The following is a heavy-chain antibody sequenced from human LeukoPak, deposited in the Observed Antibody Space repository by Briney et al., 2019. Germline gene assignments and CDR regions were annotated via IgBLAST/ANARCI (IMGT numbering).Heavy chain of an antibody. D-gene: IGHD3-16*01. V-gene: IGHV3-74*01. Sequence: GGSLRLSCAASGFTFNNYWMHWVRQAPGEGLMWVSRISGEGSDTNYADSVRGRFTISRDNAKNTLYLQMNSLRAEDTAVYYCARDLWVGGQGTLVTVSS. CDR2: ISGEGSDT. J-gene: IGHJ4*02. CDR1: GFTFNNYW. CDR3: ARDLWV.